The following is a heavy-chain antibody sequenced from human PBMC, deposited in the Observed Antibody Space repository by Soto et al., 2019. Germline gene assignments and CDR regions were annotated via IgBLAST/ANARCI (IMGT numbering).Heavy chain of an antibody. Sequence: ASVKVSCKVSGYTLTELSMHWVRQAPGKGLEWMGGFDPEDGETIYAQKFQGRVTMTEDKSTDTAYMELGSLRSEDTAVYYCATGYCSGGSCQDFDYWGQGTLVTVSS. J-gene: IGHJ4*02. CDR1: GYTLTELS. V-gene: IGHV1-24*01. CDR2: FDPEDGET. D-gene: IGHD2-15*01. CDR3: ATGYCSGGSCQDFDY.